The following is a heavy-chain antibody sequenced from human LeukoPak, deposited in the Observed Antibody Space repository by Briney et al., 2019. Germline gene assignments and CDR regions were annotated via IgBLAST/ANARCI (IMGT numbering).Heavy chain of an antibody. CDR3: ARDGDPAVAAALDV. V-gene: IGHV1-2*02. CDR2: INPNSGGT. Sequence: ASVKVSCKASGYTFTDSYIHWVRQAPGQGLEWMGWINPNSGGTNYAQKFQGRVTMTRDTSISTAYMELSRLRSDDTAVYYCARDGDPAVAAALDVWGKGTTVTVSS. CDR1: GYTFTDSY. J-gene: IGHJ6*04. D-gene: IGHD6-13*01.